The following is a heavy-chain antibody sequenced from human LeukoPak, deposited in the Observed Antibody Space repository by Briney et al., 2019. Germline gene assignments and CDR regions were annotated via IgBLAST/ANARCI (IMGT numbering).Heavy chain of an antibody. Sequence: SQTLSLTCAVSGGSISSGGYSWSWIRQPPGKGLEWIGYIYHSGSTYYNPSLKSRVTISVDRSKNQFSLKLSSVTAADTAVYYCARVSVHCGGDCYSHFDYWGQGTLVTVSS. V-gene: IGHV4-30-2*01. CDR2: IYHSGST. CDR3: ARVSVHCGGDCYSHFDY. J-gene: IGHJ4*02. CDR1: GGSISSGGYS. D-gene: IGHD2-21*02.